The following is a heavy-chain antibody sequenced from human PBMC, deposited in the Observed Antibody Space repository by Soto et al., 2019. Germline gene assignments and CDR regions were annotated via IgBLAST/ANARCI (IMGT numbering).Heavy chain of an antibody. Sequence: LRLSCAASGFMFLAYAMLCVGLAPGTGLEWVAAISYDGTNKYYADSIKGRFTISRDNSSNTLFLQVNSLTRENTAMYYCAREPCPYTRGWYSIDYWGHGTLVTVSS. D-gene: IGHD6-19*01. CDR2: ISYDGTNK. CDR1: GFMFLAYA. CDR3: AREPCPYTRGWYSIDY. V-gene: IGHV3-30*04. J-gene: IGHJ4*01.